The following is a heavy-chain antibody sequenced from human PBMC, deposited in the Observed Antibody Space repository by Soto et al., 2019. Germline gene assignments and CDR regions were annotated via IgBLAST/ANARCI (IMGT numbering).Heavy chain of an antibody. CDR1: GDTFTTNS. D-gene: IGHD2-8*01. J-gene: IGHJ4*02. Sequence: QVQLVQSGAEVKKPGSSVKVSCKASGDTFTTNSLNWVRQAPGQGLEWMGGIIPVVGTTKYAQKYQERVTINGDKSTNTAYMELSSLRSDDTAVYYCARGLLYATTDFDYWGQGTPVTVSS. CDR2: IIPVVGTT. CDR3: ARGLLYATTDFDY. V-gene: IGHV1-69*06.